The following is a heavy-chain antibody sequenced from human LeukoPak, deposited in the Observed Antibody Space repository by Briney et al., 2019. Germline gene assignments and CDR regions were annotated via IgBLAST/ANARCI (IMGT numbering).Heavy chain of an antibody. CDR2: ISSSSSYI. Sequence: GGSLRLSCAASGFTFSSYSMNWVRQAPGKGLEWVSSISSSSSYIYYADSVKGRFTISRDNAKNSLYLQMNSLRAEDTAVYYCARGARFLEWLDYWGQGTLVTVSS. D-gene: IGHD3-3*01. J-gene: IGHJ4*02. V-gene: IGHV3-21*01. CDR3: ARGARFLEWLDY. CDR1: GFTFSSYS.